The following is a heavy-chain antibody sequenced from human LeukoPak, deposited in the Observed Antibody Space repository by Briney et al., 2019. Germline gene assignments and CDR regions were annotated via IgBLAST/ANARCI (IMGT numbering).Heavy chain of an antibody. D-gene: IGHD3-10*01. CDR3: AKSLWFGESYY. V-gene: IGHV3-30-3*02. J-gene: IGHJ4*02. CDR2: ISYDGSNK. Sequence: GGSLRLSCAASGFTFSSYAMHWVRQAPGKGLEWVAVISYDGSNKYYADSVKGRFTISRDNSKNTLYLQMNSLRAEDTAVYYCAKSLWFGESYYWGQGTLVTVSS. CDR1: GFTFSSYA.